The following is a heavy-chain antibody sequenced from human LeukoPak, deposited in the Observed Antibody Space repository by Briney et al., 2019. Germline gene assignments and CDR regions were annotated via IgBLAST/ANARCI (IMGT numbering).Heavy chain of an antibody. D-gene: IGHD3-22*01. CDR2: INHSGST. CDR3: ARDSTYYYDSSGQYYFDY. V-gene: IGHV4-34*01. CDR1: GGSFSGYY. Sequence: PSETLSLTCAVYGGSFSGYYWSWIRQPPGKGLEWIGEINHSGSTNYNPSLKSRVTISVDTSKNQFSLKLSSVTAADTAVYYCARDSTYYYDSSGQYYFDYWGQGTLVTVSS. J-gene: IGHJ4*02.